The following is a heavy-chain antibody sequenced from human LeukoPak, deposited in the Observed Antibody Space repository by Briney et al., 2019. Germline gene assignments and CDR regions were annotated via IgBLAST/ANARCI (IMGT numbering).Heavy chain of an antibody. CDR1: GGSISSGSYY. J-gene: IGHJ4*02. CDR2: IYTSGST. Sequence: SETLSLTCTVSGGSISSGSYYWSWIRQPAGKGLEWIGRIYTSGSTNYNPSLKSRVTISVDTSKNQFSLELSSVTAADTAVYYCARSALGYWGQGTLVTVSS. V-gene: IGHV4-61*02. CDR3: ARSALGY. D-gene: IGHD3-16*01.